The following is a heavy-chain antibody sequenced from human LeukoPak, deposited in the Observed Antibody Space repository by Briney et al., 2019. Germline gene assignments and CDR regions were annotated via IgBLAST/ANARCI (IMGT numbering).Heavy chain of an antibody. CDR2: ISGSGSST. J-gene: IGHJ4*02. CDR1: GLTFSSSA. V-gene: IGHV3-23*01. D-gene: IGHD5-18*01. Sequence: GGSLRLSCAASGLTFSSSAMGWVRQAPGKGLEWVSTISGSGSSTYYADSVKGRFTISRDNAKNSLYLQMHSLRAEDTAVYYCANRIPFDYWGQGTLVTVSS. CDR3: ANRIPFDY.